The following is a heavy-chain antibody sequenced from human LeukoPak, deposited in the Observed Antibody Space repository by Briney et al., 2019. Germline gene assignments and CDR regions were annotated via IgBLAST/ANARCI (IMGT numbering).Heavy chain of an antibody. CDR3: ARDSRGGYYYGMDV. V-gene: IGHV3-7*04. CDR1: GFTFSAYW. J-gene: IGHJ6*02. D-gene: IGHD3-10*01. Sequence: GGSLRLSCAASGFTFSAYWMSWVRQAPGRGLEWVANIKQDGSEKYYVDSVKGRFTISRDNAKNSLYLQMNSLRAEDTAVYYCARDSRGGYYYGMDVWGQGTTVTVSS. CDR2: IKQDGSEK.